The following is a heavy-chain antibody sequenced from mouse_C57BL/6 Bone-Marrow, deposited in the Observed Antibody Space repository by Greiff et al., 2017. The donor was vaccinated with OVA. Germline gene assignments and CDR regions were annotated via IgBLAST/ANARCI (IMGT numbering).Heavy chain of an antibody. J-gene: IGHJ2*01. Sequence: EVMLVESGGGLVQPGGSMKLSCAASGFTFSDAWMDWVRQSPEKGLEWVAEIRNKANTHATYYAESVQGRFTISRYVSQSCFYLPMHSLRAEDTGISFCTGLLWYFDYWGQGTTLTVSS. CDR1: GFTFSDAW. V-gene: IGHV6-6*01. D-gene: IGHD2-1*01. CDR2: IRNKANTHAT. CDR3: TGLLWYFDY.